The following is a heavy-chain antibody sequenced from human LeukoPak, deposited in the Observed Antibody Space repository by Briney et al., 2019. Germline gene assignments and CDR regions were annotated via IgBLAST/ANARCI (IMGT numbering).Heavy chain of an antibody. D-gene: IGHD3-22*01. Sequence: SETLSLTCTVSGGSISSSSYYWGWIRQPPGKGLEWIGSIYYSGSTYYNPSLKSRVTISVDTSKNQFSLKLSSVTAADTAVYYCAGGSYYESSGYPTPFDDWGQGTLVTVSS. CDR1: GGSISSSSYY. V-gene: IGHV4-39*01. J-gene: IGHJ4*02. CDR2: IYYSGST. CDR3: AGGSYYESSGYPTPFDD.